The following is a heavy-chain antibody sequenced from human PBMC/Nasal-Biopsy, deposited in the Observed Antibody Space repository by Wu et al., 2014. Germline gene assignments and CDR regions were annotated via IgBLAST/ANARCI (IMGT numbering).Heavy chain of an antibody. CDR3: ARDMVQDGDFDYYYYGMDV. CDR2: ISGSGGST. J-gene: IGHJ6*02. D-gene: IGHD3-10*01. Sequence: LSCAASGFTFSSYAMSWVRQAPGKGLEWVSAISGSGGSTYYADSVKGRFTISRDNSKNTLYLQMNSLRAEDTAVYYCARDMVQDGDFDYYYYGMDVLGPRDHCHRLL. CDR1: GFTFSSYA. V-gene: IGHV3-23*01.